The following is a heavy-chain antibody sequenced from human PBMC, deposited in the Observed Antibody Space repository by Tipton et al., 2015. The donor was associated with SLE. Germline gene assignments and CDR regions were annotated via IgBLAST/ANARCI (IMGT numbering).Heavy chain of an antibody. Sequence: TLSLTCAVSGYSISSGYYWGWIRQPPGKGLEWIGSVAHSGVTSYNPSLKSSVTIFPDSSKNQFYLIVTSLTAADTAVYYCARDLGHGGDSDYWGQGILVTVSS. D-gene: IGHD3/OR15-3a*01. J-gene: IGHJ4*02. V-gene: IGHV4-38-2*02. CDR3: ARDLGHGGDSDY. CDR2: VAHSGVT. CDR1: GYSISSGYY.